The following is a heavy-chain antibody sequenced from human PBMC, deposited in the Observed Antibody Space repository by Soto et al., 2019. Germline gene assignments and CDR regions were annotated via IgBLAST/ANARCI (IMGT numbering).Heavy chain of an antibody. Sequence: HPGGSLRLSCAASGFTFSSYAMHWVRQAPGKGLEWVAFISYDGSNEYYADSVKGRFTISRDNSKNTLYLQMNSLRAEDTAVYYCAREIAAGYYFDYWGQGTLVTVSS. CDR2: ISYDGSNE. J-gene: IGHJ4*02. CDR1: GFTFSSYA. V-gene: IGHV3-30-3*01. CDR3: AREIAAGYYFDY. D-gene: IGHD6-13*01.